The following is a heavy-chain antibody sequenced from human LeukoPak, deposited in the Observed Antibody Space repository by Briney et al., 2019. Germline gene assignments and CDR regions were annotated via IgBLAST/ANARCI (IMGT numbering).Heavy chain of an antibody. J-gene: IGHJ4*02. CDR1: GFTFSSYA. CDR3: AKDRNAGTSYFDY. V-gene: IGHV3-23*01. CDR2: ISGSGGST. Sequence: GGSLRLSCAASGFTFSSYAMSWVRQAPGEGLEWVSAISGSGGSTYYADSVKGWFTISRDNSKNKLYLQMNSLRAEDTAVYYCAKDRNAGTSYFDYWGQGTLVTVSS. D-gene: IGHD2-2*01.